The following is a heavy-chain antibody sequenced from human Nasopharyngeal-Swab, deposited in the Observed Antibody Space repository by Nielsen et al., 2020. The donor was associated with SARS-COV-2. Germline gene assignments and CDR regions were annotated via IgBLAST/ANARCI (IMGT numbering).Heavy chain of an antibody. CDR2: INHSGST. D-gene: IGHD2-15*01. CDR3: ARGPYCSGGSCSPANWFDP. J-gene: IGHJ5*02. Sequence: WIRQPPGKGLEWIGEINHSGSTNYNPSLKSRVTISVDTSKNQFSLKLSSVTAADTAVYYCARGPYCSGGSCSPANWFDPWGQGTLVPSPQ. V-gene: IGHV4-34*01.